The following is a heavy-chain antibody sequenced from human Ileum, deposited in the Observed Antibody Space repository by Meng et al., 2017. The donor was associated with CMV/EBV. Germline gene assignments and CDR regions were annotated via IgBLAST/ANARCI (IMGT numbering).Heavy chain of an antibody. CDR1: GGSISSYY. CDR2: IYYSGST. J-gene: IGHJ4*02. D-gene: IGHD2-2*01. V-gene: IGHV4-59*01. Sequence: SETLSLTCTVSGGSISSYYWSWIRQPPGKGLEWIGYIYYSGSTNYNPSLKSRVTISVDTSKNQFSLKLSSVTAADTAVYYCARDVRYCSSTSCYVYFDYWGQGTLVTVS. CDR3: ARDVRYCSSTSCYVYFDY.